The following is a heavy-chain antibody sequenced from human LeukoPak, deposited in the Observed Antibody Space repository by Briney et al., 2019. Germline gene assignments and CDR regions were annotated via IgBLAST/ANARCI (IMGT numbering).Heavy chain of an antibody. Sequence: PGGSLRLSCAASGFTFSNYWMHWVRQTPGKGLVWVSRINTDGTGTSYADSVKGRFTISRDGAKNTLYLQMSGLRAEDTAVYYCARVKSGSYYPIDHWGQGTLVTVSS. CDR3: ARVKSGSYYPIDH. J-gene: IGHJ4*02. CDR1: GFTFSNYW. D-gene: IGHD1-26*01. CDR2: INTDGTGT. V-gene: IGHV3-74*01.